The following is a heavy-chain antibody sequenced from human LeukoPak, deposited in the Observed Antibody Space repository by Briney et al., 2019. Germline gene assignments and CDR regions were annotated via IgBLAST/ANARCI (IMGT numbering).Heavy chain of an antibody. Sequence: GGSLRLSCAASGFTFNNYWMSWVRQAPGKGLEWVANIKQDGSEKYYVDSVKGRFTVSRDNAKNSLYLQMNSLRAEDTAVYYCAGDFSDSSGYYYPNWFDPWGQGTLVTVSS. J-gene: IGHJ5*02. CDR3: AGDFSDSSGYYYPNWFDP. D-gene: IGHD3-22*01. CDR1: GFTFNNYW. V-gene: IGHV3-7*01. CDR2: IKQDGSEK.